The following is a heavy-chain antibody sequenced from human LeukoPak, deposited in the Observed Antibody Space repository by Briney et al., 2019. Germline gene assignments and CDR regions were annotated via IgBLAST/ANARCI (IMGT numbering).Heavy chain of an antibody. Sequence: SETLSLTCTVSGDSISTYYWTCIRQPPGKGLEWIGYIYYSGTTNYNSSLKSRVTISIDTSRNQFSLKLNSVTAADTAVYYCARDSRSFDYWGQGTLVTVSS. V-gene: IGHV4-59*01. CDR3: ARDSRSFDY. J-gene: IGHJ4*02. CDR1: GDSISTYY. CDR2: IYYSGTT.